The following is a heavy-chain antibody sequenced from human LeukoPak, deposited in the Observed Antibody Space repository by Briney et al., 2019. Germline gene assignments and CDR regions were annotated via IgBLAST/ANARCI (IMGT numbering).Heavy chain of an antibody. CDR3: ARRSEFDNTHYHYFDY. D-gene: IGHD2-15*01. Sequence: PSEALSLTCTVSGGSIDSRSYYWDWIRQAPGKGLEWIGTLYHSGSTEYNPSLKGRVAIFVDTSKNQFSLILHSVAAADTAVYYCARRSEFDNTHYHYFDYWGQGALVTVS. J-gene: IGHJ4*02. V-gene: IGHV4-39*01. CDR1: GGSIDSRSYY. CDR2: LYHSGST.